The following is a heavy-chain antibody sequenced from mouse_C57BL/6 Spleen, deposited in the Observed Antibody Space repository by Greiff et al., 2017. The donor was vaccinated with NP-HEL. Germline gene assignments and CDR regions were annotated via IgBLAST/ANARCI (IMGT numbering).Heavy chain of an antibody. J-gene: IGHJ4*01. CDR2: INYDGSST. CDR3: AREDYGSGYSYAMDN. V-gene: IGHV5-16*01. CDR1: GFTFSDYY. Sequence: EVKLVESEGGLVQPGSSMKLSCTASGFTFSDYYMAWVRQVPEKGLEWVANINYDGSSTYYLDSLKSRFIISRDNAKNILYLQMSSLKSEDTATYYCAREDYGSGYSYAMDNRGVRTSVTVSS. D-gene: IGHD1-1*01.